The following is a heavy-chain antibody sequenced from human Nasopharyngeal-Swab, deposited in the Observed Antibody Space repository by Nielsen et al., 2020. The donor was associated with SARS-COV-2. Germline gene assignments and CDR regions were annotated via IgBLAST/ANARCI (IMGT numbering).Heavy chain of an antibody. J-gene: IGHJ4*02. CDR2: INDGGYAS. CDR3: ANGGYSYGYAVY. V-gene: IGHV3-23*01. CDR1: GFTFSSYA. D-gene: IGHD5-18*01. Sequence: GGSLRLSCAASGFTFSSYAMRWVRQAPGKGLEWVAAINDGGYASFYANSVRGRFTISRDNSKNTVYLQMNFLRADDTAIYHCANGGYSYGYAVYWGQGTLVTVSS.